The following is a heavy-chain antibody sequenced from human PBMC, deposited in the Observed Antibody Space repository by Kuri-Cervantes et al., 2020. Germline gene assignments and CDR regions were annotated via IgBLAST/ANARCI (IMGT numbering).Heavy chain of an antibody. CDR2: ISSSGSTI. CDR1: GFTFSSYE. V-gene: IGHV3-48*03. Sequence: LSLTCAASGFTFSSYEMNWVRQAPGKGLEWVSYISSSGSTIYYADSVKGRFTISRDNAKNSLYLHMNSLRREDTALYYCAVAGYSAYEDFDYWGQGILVTVSS. CDR3: AVAGYSAYEDFDY. J-gene: IGHJ4*02. D-gene: IGHD5-12*01.